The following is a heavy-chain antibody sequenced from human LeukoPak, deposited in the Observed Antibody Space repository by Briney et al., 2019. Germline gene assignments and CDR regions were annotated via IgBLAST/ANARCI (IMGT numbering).Heavy chain of an antibody. J-gene: IGHJ4*02. V-gene: IGHV3-23*01. CDR2: ISGSGGST. Sequence: GGSLRLSCAASGFTFNTYAMAWVRQAPGKGLEWVSSISGSGGSTNYADSVKGRFFISRDKSGNTLFLQMSSLRAEDTAVYYCAKASSSWYSEIDSWGQGTQVTVSS. CDR1: GFTFNTYA. D-gene: IGHD6-13*01. CDR3: AKASSSWYSEIDS.